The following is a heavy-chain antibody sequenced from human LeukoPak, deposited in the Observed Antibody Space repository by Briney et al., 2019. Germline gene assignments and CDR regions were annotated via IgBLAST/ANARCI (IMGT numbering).Heavy chain of an antibody. J-gene: IGHJ4*02. CDR3: ARGIQSGTGFWSGPGRLDF. CDR1: GGSFSGYY. CDR2: INHSGSPNYNPA. Sequence: SETLSLTCAVYGGSFSGYYWSWVRQPPGKGLQWIGDINHSGSPNYNPANYNPSLKSRVTISVDTSKHQSSLKLTSVTAADTAVYYCARGIQSGTGFWSGPGRLDFWGQGALVTVSS. V-gene: IGHV4-34*01. D-gene: IGHD3-3*01.